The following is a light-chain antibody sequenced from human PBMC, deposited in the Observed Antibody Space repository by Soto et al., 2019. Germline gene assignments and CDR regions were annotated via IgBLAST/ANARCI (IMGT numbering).Light chain of an antibody. CDR1: QAIRND. CDR3: LQDYNYPWT. J-gene: IGKJ1*01. Sequence: AIQMTQSTSSLSASVGDRVTITCRASQAIRNDVAWYQQKAGKAPKLLIAAASILQSGVPSRFSGRGSGTDFTLTISSLQSEDLGTYYCLQDYNYPWTFGQGTKVAIK. V-gene: IGKV1-6*01. CDR2: AAS.